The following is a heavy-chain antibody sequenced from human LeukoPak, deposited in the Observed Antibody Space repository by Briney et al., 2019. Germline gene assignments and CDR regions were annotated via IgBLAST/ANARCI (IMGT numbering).Heavy chain of an antibody. CDR3: AISPNGQQLPDY. J-gene: IGHJ4*02. V-gene: IGHV3-21*01. CDR2: ISSSSSYI. Sequence: GGSLRLSCAASGFTFSSYSMNWVRQAPGKGLEWVSSISSSSSYIYYADSVKGRFTISRDNAKNSLYLQMNSLRAEDTAVYYCAISPNGQQLPDYWGQGTLVTVSS. D-gene: IGHD6-13*01. CDR1: GFTFSSYS.